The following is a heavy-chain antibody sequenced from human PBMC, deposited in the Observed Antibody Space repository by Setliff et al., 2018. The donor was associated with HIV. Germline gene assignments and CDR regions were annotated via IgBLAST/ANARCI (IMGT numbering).Heavy chain of an antibody. Sequence: GGSLRLSCAGTGFTFTDAWLSWVRQAPGKGLEWVARIKSKTNGGDGTADYATPVRGRFSVSRDDSRNTLYLQMSSLKTEDTAVYYCTTDSGVRYLDWLSPLDAFDIWGQGTMVTVSS. CDR2: IKSKTNGGDGTA. CDR3: TTDSGVRYLDWLSPLDAFDI. V-gene: IGHV3-15*01. CDR1: GFTFTDAW. D-gene: IGHD3-9*01. J-gene: IGHJ3*02.